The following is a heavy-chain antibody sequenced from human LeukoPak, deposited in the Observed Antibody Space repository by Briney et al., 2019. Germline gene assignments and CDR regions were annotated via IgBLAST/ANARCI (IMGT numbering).Heavy chain of an antibody. CDR1: GFTFSSYS. CDR3: ARDGCSGGSCSTDY. D-gene: IGHD2-15*01. J-gene: IGHJ4*02. V-gene: IGHV3-48*04. Sequence: GGSLRLSCAASGFTFSSYSMNWVRQAPGKGLEWVSYISSSSSTIYYADSVKGRFTISRDNAKNSLYLQMNSLRAEDTAVYYCARDGCSGGSCSTDYWGQGTLVTVSS. CDR2: ISSSSSTI.